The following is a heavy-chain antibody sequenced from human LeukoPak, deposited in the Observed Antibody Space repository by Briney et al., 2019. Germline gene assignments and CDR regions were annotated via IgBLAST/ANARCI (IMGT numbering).Heavy chain of an antibody. D-gene: IGHD1-14*01. CDR1: GFTFSSYA. J-gene: IGHJ4*02. Sequence: GGSLRLSCAASGFTFSSYAMSWGRQASGMGLEWVSAIGGSGGNTYYGDSVKGRFTISRDNSKNTFYLQINSLRPEDTAVYYCATRTAATGPHFDSWGQGTLVTVSS. CDR2: IGGSGGNT. CDR3: ATRTAATGPHFDS. V-gene: IGHV3-23*01.